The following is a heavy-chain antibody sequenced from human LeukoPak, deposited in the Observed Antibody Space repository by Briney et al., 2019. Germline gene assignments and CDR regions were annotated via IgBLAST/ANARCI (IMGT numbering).Heavy chain of an antibody. CDR1: GGSFSGYY. Sequence: PSETLSLTCAVYGGSFSGYYWSWIRQPPGKGLEWIGEINHSGSTNYNPSLKSRVTISVDTSKNQSSLKLSSVTAADTAVYYCARGSRSLGIAARPRYFDYWGQGTLVTVSS. J-gene: IGHJ4*02. CDR2: INHSGST. V-gene: IGHV4-34*01. D-gene: IGHD6-6*01. CDR3: ARGSRSLGIAARPRYFDY.